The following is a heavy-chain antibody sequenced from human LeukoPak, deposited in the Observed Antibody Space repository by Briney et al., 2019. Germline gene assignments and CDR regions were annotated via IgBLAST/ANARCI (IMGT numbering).Heavy chain of an antibody. CDR1: GGSFSGYY. J-gene: IGHJ4*02. CDR3: ARTWELRPFDY. V-gene: IGHV4-34*01. Sequence: SETLSLTCAVYGGSFSGYYWSWIRQPPGKGLEWIGEINHSGSTNYNPSLKSRVTISVDTSKNQFSLKLSSVTAADTAVYYCARTWELRPFDYWGQGTLVTVSS. CDR2: INHSGST. D-gene: IGHD1-26*01.